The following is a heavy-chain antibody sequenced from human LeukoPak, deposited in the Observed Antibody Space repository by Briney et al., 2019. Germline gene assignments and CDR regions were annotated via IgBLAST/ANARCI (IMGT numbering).Heavy chain of an antibody. J-gene: IGHJ4*02. D-gene: IGHD1-26*01. CDR3: AKEGVGAAIDY. V-gene: IGHV3-30*18. CDR2: ISYDGSNK. CDR1: GFTFSSYG. Sequence: GGSLRLSCAASGFTFSSYGMHWVRQAPGKGLEWAAVISYDGSNKYYADSVKGRFTISRDNSKNTLYLQMNSLRAEDTAVYYCAKEGVGAAIDYWGQGTLVTVSS.